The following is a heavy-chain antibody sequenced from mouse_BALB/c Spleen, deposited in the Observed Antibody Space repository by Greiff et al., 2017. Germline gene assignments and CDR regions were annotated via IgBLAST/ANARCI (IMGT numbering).Heavy chain of an antibody. D-gene: IGHD1-2*01. CDR1: GFTFSSYG. CDR2: INSNGGST. J-gene: IGHJ4*01. CDR3: ARDTTATYAMDY. V-gene: IGHV5-6-3*01. Sequence: EVKVVESGGGLVQPGGSLKLSCAASGFTFSSYGMSWVRQTPDKRLELVATINSNGGSTYYPDSVKGRFTISRDNAKNTLYLQMSSLKSEDTAMYYCARDTTATYAMDYWGQGTSVTVSS.